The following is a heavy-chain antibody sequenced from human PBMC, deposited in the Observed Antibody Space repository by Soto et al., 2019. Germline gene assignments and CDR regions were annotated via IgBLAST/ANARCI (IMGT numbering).Heavy chain of an antibody. CDR1: GGSISSSGYY. Sequence: QVQLQESGPGLVKPSQTLSLTCTGSGGSISSSGYYWSWMRQHPGKGLEWIGYIYYSGSTYYNPSLKSRVTISVDTSKNQFSLKLSSVTAADTAVYYCARERVGARLQHWGQGTLVTVSS. D-gene: IGHD1-26*01. V-gene: IGHV4-31*03. J-gene: IGHJ1*01. CDR3: ARERVGARLQH. CDR2: IYYSGST.